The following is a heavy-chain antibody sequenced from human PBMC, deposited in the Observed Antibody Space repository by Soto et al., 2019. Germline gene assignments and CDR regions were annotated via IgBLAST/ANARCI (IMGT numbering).Heavy chain of an antibody. V-gene: IGHV4-30-4*01. J-gene: IGHJ4*02. Sequence: QVQLQESGPGLVKPSQTLSLTCTVSGGSISSGNDYWSWIRQPPGKGQEWIGFISYSGTTHYSASLRSRVSISVDTSKNQFSLDLSSVTAADTAVYYCATMGTPVTGLYYFDYWGQGTLVTVSS. D-gene: IGHD4-17*01. CDR3: ATMGTPVTGLYYFDY. CDR2: ISYSGTT. CDR1: GGSISSGNDY.